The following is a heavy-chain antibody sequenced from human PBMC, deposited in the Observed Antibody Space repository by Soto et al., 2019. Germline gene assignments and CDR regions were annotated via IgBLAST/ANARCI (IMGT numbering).Heavy chain of an antibody. CDR2: IYYSGST. CDR1: GGSIRSGGYY. D-gene: IGHD5-18*01. V-gene: IGHV4-31*03. Sequence: SETLSLTCTVSGGSIRSGGYYWSWVRQSPRRGLEWIGNIYYSGSTYYNPSLKSRLTISVDTSKNQFSLNLSSVTAADTAVYYCARDRLMATAGTARHYFGLDVWGQGTTVTVS. CDR3: ARDRLMATAGTARHYFGLDV. J-gene: IGHJ6*02.